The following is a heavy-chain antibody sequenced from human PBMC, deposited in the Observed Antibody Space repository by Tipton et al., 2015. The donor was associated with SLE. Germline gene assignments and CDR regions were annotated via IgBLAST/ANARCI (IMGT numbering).Heavy chain of an antibody. J-gene: IGHJ2*01. V-gene: IGHV4-34*01. CDR2: IKHSGST. CDR1: GGSFSGYY. D-gene: IGHD3-3*01. CDR3: ARRASQRITIFGVVSWYFDL. Sequence: TLSLTCAVSGGSFSGYYWSWIRQPPGKGLEWIGEIKHSGSTNYNPSLKSRVTISVDTSKNQFSVKLSSVTAADTAVYYCARRASQRITIFGVVSWYFDLWGRGTLVTVSS.